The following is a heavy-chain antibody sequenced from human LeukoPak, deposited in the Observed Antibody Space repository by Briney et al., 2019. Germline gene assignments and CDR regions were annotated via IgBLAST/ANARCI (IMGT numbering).Heavy chain of an antibody. CDR2: MYLSGTT. J-gene: IGHJ4*02. CDR1: GDSINSLDL. Sequence: SETLSLTCTVSGDSINSLDLWSWVRQPPGKGLEWIGEMYLSGTTHSNPSVKSRVTISIDKSKNQFFLNLGSVTAADTAVYYCAGLVGRYSSGLYYYYFDYWGQGTLVTVSS. D-gene: IGHD3-22*01. CDR3: AGLVGRYSSGLYYYYFDY. V-gene: IGHV4-4*02.